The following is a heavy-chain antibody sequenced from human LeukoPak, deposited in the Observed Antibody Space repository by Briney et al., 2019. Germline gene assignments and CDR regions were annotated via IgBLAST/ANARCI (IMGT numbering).Heavy chain of an antibody. CDR1: GFTVSSNY. J-gene: IGHJ3*02. V-gene: IGHV3-66*02. D-gene: IGHD5-24*01. CDR2: ICSGGST. CDR3: ARRRRDGYKGVRLDAFDI. Sequence: PGGSLRLSCAASGFTVSSNYMRWVRQAPGKGLEWVSVICSGGSTYYADSVKGRFTISRDNSKNTLYLQMNSLRAEYTAVYYCARRRRDGYKGVRLDAFDIWGQGTMVTVSS.